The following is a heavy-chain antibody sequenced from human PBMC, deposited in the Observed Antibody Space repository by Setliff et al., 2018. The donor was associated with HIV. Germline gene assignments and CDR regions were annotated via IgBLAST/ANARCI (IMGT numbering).Heavy chain of an antibody. CDR3: AKDREEYGSGYLKDAFDI. CDR1: GFTLRSYW. D-gene: IGHD3-3*01. J-gene: IGHJ3*02. CDR2: ISGSGGST. Sequence: GGSLRLSCAASGFTLRSYWMGWVRQAPGKGLEWVSAISGSGGSTYYADSVKGRFTISRDNSKNTLYLQMNSLRAEDTAVYYCAKDREEYGSGYLKDAFDIWGQGTMVTVSS. V-gene: IGHV3-23*01.